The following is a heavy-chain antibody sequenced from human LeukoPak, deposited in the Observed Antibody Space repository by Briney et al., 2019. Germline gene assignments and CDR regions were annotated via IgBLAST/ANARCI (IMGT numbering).Heavy chain of an antibody. CDR2: ISFSGST. CDR1: GGSISNYY. D-gene: IGHD3-3*02. V-gene: IGHV4-59*12. J-gene: IGHJ4*02. Sequence: SETLSLTCTVSGGSISNYYWNWIRQPPGEGLKLIGYISFSGSTIYNPSLKSRITISVDTSKNQFSLKLSSVTAADTAVYYCARQRADRIFGVVMGFGLDYWGRGTLVTVSS. CDR3: ARQRADRIFGVVMGFGLDY.